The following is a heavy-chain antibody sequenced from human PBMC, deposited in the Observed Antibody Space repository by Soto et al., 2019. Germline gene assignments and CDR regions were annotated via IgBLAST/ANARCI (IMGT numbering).Heavy chain of an antibody. Sequence: VQLLESGGGLVQPGGSLRLSCAASGFTFSSYAMSWVRQAPGKGLEWVAVISYDGSNKYYADSVKGRFTISRDNSKNTLYLQMNSLRAEDTAVYYCAKEDSSGDCYYDYWGQGTLVTVSS. V-gene: IGHV3-30*18. CDR1: GFTFSSYA. D-gene: IGHD2-21*02. J-gene: IGHJ4*02. CDR2: ISYDGSNK. CDR3: AKEDSSGDCYYDY.